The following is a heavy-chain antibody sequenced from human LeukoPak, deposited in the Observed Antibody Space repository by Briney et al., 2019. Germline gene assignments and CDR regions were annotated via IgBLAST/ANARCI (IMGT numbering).Heavy chain of an antibody. CDR3: ARDVVILRITMVRGGWFDP. CDR1: GYTFTSYG. D-gene: IGHD3-10*01. J-gene: IGHJ5*02. CDR2: TIPIFGTA. V-gene: IGHV1-69*13. Sequence: ASVKVSCKASGYTFTSYGISWVRQAPGQGLEWMGGTIPIFGTANYAQKFQGRVTITADESTSTAYMELSSLRSEDTAVYYCARDVVILRITMVRGGWFDPWGQEPWSPSPQ.